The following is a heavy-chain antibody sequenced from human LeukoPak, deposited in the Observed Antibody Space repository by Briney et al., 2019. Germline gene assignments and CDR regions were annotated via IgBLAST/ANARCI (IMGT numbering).Heavy chain of an antibody. J-gene: IGHJ4*02. V-gene: IGHV4-34*01. CDR3: ARVGVDDSGNIIKYFFDY. D-gene: IGHD4-23*01. CDR1: GGSFSGYY. Sequence: SETLSLTCAVYGGSFSGYYWSWIRQPPGKGLEWLGEINHSGSTNYNPSLKSRVTISVDTSKNQFSLKLSPVTAADTAVYYCARVGVDDSGNIIKYFFDYWGQGTLVTVSS. CDR2: INHSGST.